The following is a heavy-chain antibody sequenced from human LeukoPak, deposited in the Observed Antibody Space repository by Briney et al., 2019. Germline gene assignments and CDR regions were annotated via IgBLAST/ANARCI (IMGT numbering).Heavy chain of an antibody. Sequence: PGGSLRLSCAASGLTVSRNYMSWVRQAPGQGLEWVSVIYSGGSTIYADSVKGRFTISRDNSKNTLFLQMTSLRAEDTAVYYCARDMGDWGRAFDIWGQGTMVTVSS. CDR3: ARDMGDWGRAFDI. D-gene: IGHD7-27*01. CDR1: GLTVSRNY. J-gene: IGHJ3*02. V-gene: IGHV3-53*01. CDR2: IYSGGST.